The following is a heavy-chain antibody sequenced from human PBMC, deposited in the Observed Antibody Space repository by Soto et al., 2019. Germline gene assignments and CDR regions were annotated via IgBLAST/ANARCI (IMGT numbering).Heavy chain of an antibody. CDR1: GGSISSYY. CDR3: ARLRSSSWFNYFDY. Sequence: SETLSLTCTVSGGSISSYYWSWIRQPPGKGLEWIGYIYYSGSTNYNPSLKSRVTISVDTSKNQFSLKLSSVTAADTAVYYCARLRSSSWFNYFDYWGQGTLVTVSS. CDR2: IYYSGST. D-gene: IGHD6-13*01. V-gene: IGHV4-59*08. J-gene: IGHJ4*02.